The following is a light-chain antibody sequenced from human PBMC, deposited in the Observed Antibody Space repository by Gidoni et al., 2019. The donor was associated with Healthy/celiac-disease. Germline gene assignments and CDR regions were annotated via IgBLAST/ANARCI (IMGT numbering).Light chain of an antibody. V-gene: IGKV2-28*01. Sequence: DIVMTQFPLSLPVTPGEPASISCRSSQSLLHSNGYNYLDCYLQKPGQSPQHLIYLGSNRASGVPDRFSGSGAGTDFTLKISKVEAEDVGVYYCMQALQTPRTFXHXTKVDIK. CDR3: MQALQTPRT. CDR1: QSLLHSNGYNY. J-gene: IGKJ3*01. CDR2: LGS.